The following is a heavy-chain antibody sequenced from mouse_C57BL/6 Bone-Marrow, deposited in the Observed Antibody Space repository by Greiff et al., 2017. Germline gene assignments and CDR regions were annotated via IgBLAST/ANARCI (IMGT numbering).Heavy chain of an antibody. J-gene: IGHJ1*03. Sequence: EVKLEESGGGLVKPGGSLKLSCAASGFTFSSYTMSWVRQTPEKRLQWVAAISGGGGNTYYPDSVKGRFTISRDNAKNTLYLQMSSLRSEDTALYYCSSRVTRILATMYFDVGGTGTSVTVSS. CDR3: SSRVTRILATMYFDV. CDR2: ISGGGGNT. V-gene: IGHV5-9*01. CDR1: GFTFSSYT. D-gene: IGHD2-3*01.